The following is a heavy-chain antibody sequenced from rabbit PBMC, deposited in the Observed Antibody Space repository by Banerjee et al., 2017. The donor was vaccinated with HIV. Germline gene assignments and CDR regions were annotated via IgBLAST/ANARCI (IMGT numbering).Heavy chain of an antibody. CDR3: ARDGFGTGPDYDL. V-gene: IGHV1S40*01. CDR1: GFSFSSGYY. D-gene: IGHD7-1*01. J-gene: IGHJ4*01. Sequence: QSLEESGGDLVKPGASLTLTCTASGFSFSSGYYMCWVRQAPGKGLEWIACIYAGDGNTYYASWAKGRFTISKTSSTTVTLQMTSLTAADTATYFCARDGFGTGPDYDLWGPGTLVTVS. CDR2: IYAGDGNT.